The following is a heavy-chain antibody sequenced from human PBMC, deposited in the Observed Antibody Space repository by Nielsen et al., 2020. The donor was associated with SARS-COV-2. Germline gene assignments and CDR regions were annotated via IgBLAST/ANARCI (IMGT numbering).Heavy chain of an antibody. CDR1: GGSISSSSYY. CDR2: IYYSGST. V-gene: IGHV4-39*01. J-gene: IGHJ6*02. D-gene: IGHD6-13*01. Sequence: SETLSLTCTVSGGSISSSSYYWGWIRQPPGKGLEWIGSIYYSGSTYYNPSLKSRVTISVDTSKNQFSLKLSSVTAADTAVYYCARLNSSSWYYYYYYGMDVWGQGTTVTVSS. CDR3: ARLNSSSWYYYYYYGMDV.